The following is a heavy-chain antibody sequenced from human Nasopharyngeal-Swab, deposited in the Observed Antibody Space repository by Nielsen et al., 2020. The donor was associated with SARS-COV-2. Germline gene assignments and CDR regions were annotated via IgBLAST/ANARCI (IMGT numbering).Heavy chain of an antibody. CDR3: ARTRAARPSFDY. CDR1: GFSLTTSGMC. Sequence: SGPTLVQPTQTLTLTCTFSGFSLTTSGMCVIWIRQPPGKALEWLARIDWDDDKYYTTSLKTRLTISRDTSKNQVVLTMTNMDPVDTATYFCARTRAARPSFDYWGQGTLVTVSS. V-gene: IGHV2-70*11. CDR2: IDWDDDK. D-gene: IGHD6-6*01. J-gene: IGHJ4*02.